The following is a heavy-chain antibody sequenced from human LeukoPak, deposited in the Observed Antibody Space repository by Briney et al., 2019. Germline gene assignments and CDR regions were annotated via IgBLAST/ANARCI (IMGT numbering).Heavy chain of an antibody. J-gene: IGHJ4*02. CDR2: ISFDGSNK. Sequence: PGGSLRLSCAASGFTFTSYGMHWVRQAPGKGLEWVAVISFDGSNKYYADSVKGRFTISRDNSKNTLYLQMNSLRVEDTAVYYCARDVGGSSPGFDYWGQGTLVTVSS. D-gene: IGHD1-26*01. V-gene: IGHV3-30*03. CDR1: GFTFTSYG. CDR3: ARDVGGSSPGFDY.